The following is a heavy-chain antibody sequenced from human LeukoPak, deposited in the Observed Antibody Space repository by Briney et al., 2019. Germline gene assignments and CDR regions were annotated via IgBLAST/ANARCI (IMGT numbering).Heavy chain of an antibody. CDR3: ARAGANWGYYFDY. J-gene: IGHJ4*02. V-gene: IGHV4-59*01. CDR1: GGSISSYY. CDR2: MYYSGST. Sequence: SETLSLTCTVSGGSISSYYWSWIRQPPGKGLEGIGYMYYSGSTNYNPSLKSRVTISVDTSKDQLSLKLSSVTAADTAVYYCARAGANWGYYFDYWGQGTLVTVSS. D-gene: IGHD7-27*01.